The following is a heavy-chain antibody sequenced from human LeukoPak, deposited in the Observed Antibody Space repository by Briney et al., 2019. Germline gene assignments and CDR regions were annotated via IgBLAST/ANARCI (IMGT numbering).Heavy chain of an antibody. CDR3: AKAPVTSCRGAFCYPFDY. Sequence: GSLRLSCAASGFTFSSYTMNWVRQAPGKGLEWVSYISSSGSTIYYADSVKGRFTISRDTSRSTLYLQMNSLRAEDAAVYYCAKAPVTSCRGAFCYPFDYWGQGTLVTVSS. CDR2: ISSSGSTI. D-gene: IGHD2-15*01. V-gene: IGHV3-48*01. J-gene: IGHJ4*02. CDR1: GFTFSSYT.